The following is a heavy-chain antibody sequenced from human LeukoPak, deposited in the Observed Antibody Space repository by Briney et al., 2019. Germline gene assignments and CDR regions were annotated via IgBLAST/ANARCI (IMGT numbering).Heavy chain of an antibody. Sequence: GESLKTSCAISGYNFATNWIAWVRQMPGKGLEYMGIIYPSDSHTRYSPSFQGQVTISADKSLRTAYLQWTSLKVSDTAMYYCARRAVAPPDNWFDTWGQGTLVSVFS. J-gene: IGHJ5*02. CDR2: IYPSDSHT. V-gene: IGHV5-51*01. CDR1: GYNFATNW. CDR3: ARRAVAPPDNWFDT. D-gene: IGHD1-14*01.